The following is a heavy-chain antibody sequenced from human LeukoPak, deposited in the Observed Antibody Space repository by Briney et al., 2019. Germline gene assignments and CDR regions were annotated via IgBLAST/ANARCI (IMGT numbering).Heavy chain of an antibody. CDR1: GGSISKYY. J-gene: IGHJ3*02. V-gene: IGHV4-59*08. Sequence: KPSETLSLTCTVSGGSISKYYWGWVRQPPGKGLEWIGSIYYSGTTNYYPSLKSRAIISVDTSRNQFSLKLSSVTAADTAVYYCGRRDLNALDIWGQGTTVSVSS. CDR3: GRRDLNALDI. CDR2: IYYSGTT.